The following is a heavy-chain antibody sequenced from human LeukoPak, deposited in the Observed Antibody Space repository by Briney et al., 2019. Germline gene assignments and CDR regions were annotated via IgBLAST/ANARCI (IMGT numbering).Heavy chain of an antibody. CDR1: GLTVSSNY. V-gene: IGHV3-53*01. Sequence: PGGSLRLSCAASGLTVSSNYVSWVGQAPGKGLEWVSVIYSGGSTYYADSVKGRFTISRDNSKNTLYLQMNSLRAEDTAVYYCVRGQSGWYFEEPLDYWDLGTLVTVSS. D-gene: IGHD6-19*01. CDR3: VRGQSGWYFEEPLDY. J-gene: IGHJ4*02. CDR2: IYSGGST.